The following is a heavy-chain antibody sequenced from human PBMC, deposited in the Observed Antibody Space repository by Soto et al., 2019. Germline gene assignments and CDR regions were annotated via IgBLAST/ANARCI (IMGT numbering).Heavy chain of an antibody. CDR3: AKDLGDYYDGMDV. CDR1: GFTSDDYA. V-gene: IGHV3-9*02. Sequence: GGSLRLSCAASGFTSDDYAMHWVRQAPGKGLEWVSGISWNSGSIGYADSVKGRFTISRDNAKNSLYLQMNSLRAEDTALYYGAKDLGDYYDGMDVWGQGTTVTVSS. J-gene: IGHJ6*02. D-gene: IGHD3-16*01. CDR2: ISWNSGSI.